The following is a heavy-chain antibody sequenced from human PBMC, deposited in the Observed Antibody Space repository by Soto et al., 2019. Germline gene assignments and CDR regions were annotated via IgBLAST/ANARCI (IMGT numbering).Heavy chain of an antibody. V-gene: IGHV3-11*05. CDR3: ARDAYGSGSYPDY. CDR2: ISSTSFYT. Sequence: QVQLVESGGGLVKPGGSLRLSCAASGFTISDYYINWIRQAPGKGLEWVSYISSTSFYTNYADSVKGRFTISRDNAKNSLYLQMNSLRAEDTAVYYCARDAYGSGSYPDYWGQGTLVTVSS. J-gene: IGHJ4*02. CDR1: GFTISDYY. D-gene: IGHD3-10*01.